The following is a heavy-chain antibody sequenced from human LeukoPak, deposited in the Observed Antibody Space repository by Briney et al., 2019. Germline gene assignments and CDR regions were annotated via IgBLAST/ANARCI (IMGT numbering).Heavy chain of an antibody. CDR2: IYYSGST. J-gene: IGHJ3*02. D-gene: IGHD4-17*01. CDR3: ARDGATVTTFNYDAFDI. Sequence: PSETLSPTCTVSGGSISSYYWSWIRQPPGKGLEWIGYIYYSGSTNYNPSLKSRVTISVDTSKNQFSLKLSSVTAADTAVYYCARDGATVTTFNYDAFDIWGQRTMVTVSS. CDR1: GGSISSYY. V-gene: IGHV4-59*01.